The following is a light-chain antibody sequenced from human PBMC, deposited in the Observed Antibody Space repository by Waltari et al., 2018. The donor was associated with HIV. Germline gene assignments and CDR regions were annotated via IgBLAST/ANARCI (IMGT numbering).Light chain of an antibody. V-gene: IGLV1-44*01. Sequence: QSVLTQPPSASGTPGQRVTISCSGSSSNIGSNTVSWYQQLPGTAPTLLIYNNNERPSGVPDRFSGSTSGTSASLAISGLQSESEADYYCAAWDDSLNGVVFGGGTKLTVL. CDR1: SSNIGSNT. J-gene: IGLJ2*01. CDR2: NNN. CDR3: AAWDDSLNGVV.